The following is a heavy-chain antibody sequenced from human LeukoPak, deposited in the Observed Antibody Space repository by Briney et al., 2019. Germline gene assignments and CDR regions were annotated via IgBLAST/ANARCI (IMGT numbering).Heavy chain of an antibody. CDR3: AREGYYGSGSYLNWFDP. CDR1: GGTFSSYA. Sequence: GASVKVSCKASGGTFSSYAISWVRQAPGQGLEWMGGIIPTFGTANYAQKFQGRVTITADESTSTAYMELSSLRSEDTAVYYCAREGYYGSGSYLNWFDPWGQGTLVTVSS. V-gene: IGHV1-69*13. CDR2: IIPTFGTA. D-gene: IGHD3-10*01. J-gene: IGHJ5*02.